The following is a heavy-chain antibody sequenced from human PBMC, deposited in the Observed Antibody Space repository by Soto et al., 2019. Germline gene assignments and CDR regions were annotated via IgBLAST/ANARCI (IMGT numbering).Heavy chain of an antibody. Sequence: GESLKISCKGSGYSFTSYWIGWVRQMPGKGLEWMGIICPGDSDTRYSPSFQGQVTISADKSISTAYLQWSSLKASDTAMYYCATGGTDYSSSSYYCYGMDVWGQGTTVTVSS. CDR1: GYSFTSYW. CDR2: ICPGDSDT. D-gene: IGHD6-6*01. J-gene: IGHJ6*02. V-gene: IGHV5-51*01. CDR3: ATGGTDYSSSSYYCYGMDV.